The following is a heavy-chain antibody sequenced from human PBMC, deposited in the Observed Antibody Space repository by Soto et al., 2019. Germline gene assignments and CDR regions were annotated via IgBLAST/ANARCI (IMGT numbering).Heavy chain of an antibody. Sequence: PGESLKISCKGSGYSFTSYWISWVRQMPGKGLEWMGRIDPSDSYTNYSPSFQGHVTISADKSISTAYLQWSSLKASDTAVYYCARSDGRYYYGSGSYYTEFDPWGQGTLVTVSS. CDR1: GYSFTSYW. D-gene: IGHD3-10*01. CDR3: ARSDGRYYYGSGSYYTEFDP. V-gene: IGHV5-10-1*01. J-gene: IGHJ5*02. CDR2: IDPSDSYT.